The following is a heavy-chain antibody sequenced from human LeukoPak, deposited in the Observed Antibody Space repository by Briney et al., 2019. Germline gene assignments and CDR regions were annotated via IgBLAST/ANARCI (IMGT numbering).Heavy chain of an antibody. Sequence: GGSLSLPCAASGFTFSSYAMSWVRQVPGKGLEWVSAISGSGGSTYFADSVKGRFTISRDNSKNTLYLQMNSLRAEDTAVYYCAKDKESYFYDSSGYYAYWGQGTLVTVSS. V-gene: IGHV3-23*01. CDR3: AKDKESYFYDSSGYYAY. J-gene: IGHJ4*02. CDR2: ISGSGGST. CDR1: GFTFSSYA. D-gene: IGHD3-22*01.